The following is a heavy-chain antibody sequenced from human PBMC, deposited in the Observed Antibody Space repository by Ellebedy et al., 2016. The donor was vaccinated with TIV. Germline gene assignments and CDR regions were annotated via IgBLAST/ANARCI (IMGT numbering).Heavy chain of an antibody. CDR2: INPDRGDT. CDR3: AKDRFPYYDSSGTTGYFDC. V-gene: IGHV1-2*02. Sequence: AASVKVSCKASGYSFTGYYIHWVRQAPGQGLEWMGWINPDRGDTKYPQSFQVRVSMTRDTFSSTAYMELSGLTSDDTAIYYCAKDRFPYYDSSGTTGYFDCWGQGTLVTVSS. J-gene: IGHJ4*02. CDR1: GYSFTGYY. D-gene: IGHD3-22*01.